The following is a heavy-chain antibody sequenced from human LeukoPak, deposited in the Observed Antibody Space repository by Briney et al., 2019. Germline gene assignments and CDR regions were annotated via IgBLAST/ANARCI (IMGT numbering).Heavy chain of an antibody. V-gene: IGHV3-74*01. Sequence: PGGSLRLSCAASGFTFSSYSINWVRQAPGKGLVWVSRINSDGSSTSYADSVKGRFTISRDNAKNTPYLQMNSLRAEDTAVYYCARLGYSYGDYWGQGTLVTVSS. CDR1: GFTFSSYS. CDR2: INSDGSST. D-gene: IGHD5-18*01. CDR3: ARLGYSYGDY. J-gene: IGHJ4*02.